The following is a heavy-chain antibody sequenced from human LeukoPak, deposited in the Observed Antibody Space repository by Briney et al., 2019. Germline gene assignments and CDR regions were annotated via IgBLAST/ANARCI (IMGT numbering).Heavy chain of an antibody. Sequence: SETLSLTCTISGGSISSYYWSWIRQPPGKGLEWIGYIYYSGSTNYNPSLKSRVTISVDMSKNQFSLKLTSVTAADTAVYYCARDDSNYYDSSGFDYWGQGTLVTVSS. CDR1: GGSISSYY. V-gene: IGHV4-59*01. CDR3: ARDDSNYYDSSGFDY. CDR2: IYYSGST. J-gene: IGHJ4*02. D-gene: IGHD3-22*01.